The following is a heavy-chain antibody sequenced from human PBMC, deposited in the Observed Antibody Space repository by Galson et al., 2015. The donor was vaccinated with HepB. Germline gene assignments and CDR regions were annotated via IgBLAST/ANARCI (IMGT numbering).Heavy chain of an antibody. V-gene: IGHV3-30*04. CDR2: ISYDGSNK. CDR1: GFTFSSYA. CDR3: AKASQQWLVTEGNWFDP. D-gene: IGHD6-19*01. Sequence: SLRLSCAASGFTFSSYAMHWVRQAPGKGLEWVAVISYDGSNKYYADSVKGRFTISRDNSKNTLYLQMNSLRAEDTAVYYCAKASQQWLVTEGNWFDPWGQGTLVTVSS. J-gene: IGHJ5*02.